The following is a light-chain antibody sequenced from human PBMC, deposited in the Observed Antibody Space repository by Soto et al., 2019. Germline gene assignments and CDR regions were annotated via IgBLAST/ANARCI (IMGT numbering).Light chain of an antibody. J-gene: IGKJ3*01. CDR3: QQLNSYPLT. CDR2: AAS. V-gene: IGKV1-9*01. CDR1: QGISSY. Sequence: DIQLTQSPSFLSASVGDRVTITCRASQGISSYLAWYQQKPGKAPKLLIYAASTLQSGVPSRFSGSGSGTECTLTNSRLQPEDFATYFCQQLNSYPLTFGPGTKVDIK.